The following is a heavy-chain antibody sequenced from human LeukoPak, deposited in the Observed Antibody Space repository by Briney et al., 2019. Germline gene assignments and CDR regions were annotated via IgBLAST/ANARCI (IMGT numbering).Heavy chain of an antibody. D-gene: IGHD3-3*01. CDR2: IIPIFGTA. Sequence: SVKVSCKASGGTFSSYAISWVRQAPGQGLEWMGGIIPIFGTANYAQKFQGRVTITADESTSTAYMELSSLRSEDTAVYYCARIAYDALDSYYYGMDVWGQGTTVTVSS. CDR1: GGTFSSYA. J-gene: IGHJ6*02. V-gene: IGHV1-69*13. CDR3: ARIAYDALDSYYYGMDV.